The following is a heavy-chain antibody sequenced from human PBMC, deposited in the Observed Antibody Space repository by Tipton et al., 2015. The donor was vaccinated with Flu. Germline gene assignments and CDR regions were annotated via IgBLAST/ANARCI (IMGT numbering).Heavy chain of an antibody. J-gene: IGHJ5*02. CDR3: ARRDYSNYVSEPKNWFDP. CDR2: IHRTGSA. CDR1: GGSFSGYY. V-gene: IGHV4-34*01. D-gene: IGHD4-11*01. Sequence: TLSLTCAVYGGSFSGYYCSWIRQPPGKGLEWIGNIHRTGSAYYNPSLTSRVTISVDTSKNQFSLRLTSVTAADTAVYYCARRDYSNYVSEPKNWFDPWGQGILVTVSS.